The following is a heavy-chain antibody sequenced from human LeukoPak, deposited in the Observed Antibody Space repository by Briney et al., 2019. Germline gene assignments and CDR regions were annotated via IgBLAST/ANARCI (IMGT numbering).Heavy chain of an antibody. J-gene: IGHJ4*02. CDR3: ARDIDDY. D-gene: IGHD1-26*01. Sequence: GGSRRPSGAPAGFTSISYSMNWARQPPGRGLEWVSAISGSGGSTYYADSVKGRFTISRDNAKNSLYLQMNSLRAEDTAVYYCARDIDDYWGQGTLVTVSS. CDR1: GFTSISYS. CDR2: ISGSGGST. V-gene: IGHV3-21*01.